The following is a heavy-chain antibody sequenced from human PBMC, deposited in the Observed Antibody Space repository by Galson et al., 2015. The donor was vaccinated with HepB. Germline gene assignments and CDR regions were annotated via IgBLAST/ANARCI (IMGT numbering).Heavy chain of an antibody. J-gene: IGHJ4*02. CDR3: ATAGHYYDNSGYFFDY. Sequence: LRLSCAGSAFAFSSYAMNWVRQAPGKGLEWVSGITGSGGSTDYADSVTGRFTISRDNSKNSLYLQMNSLRAEDTAVYYCATAGHYYDNSGYFFDYWGQGTLVTVSS. CDR2: ITGSGGST. V-gene: IGHV3-23*01. D-gene: IGHD3-22*01. CDR1: AFAFSSYA.